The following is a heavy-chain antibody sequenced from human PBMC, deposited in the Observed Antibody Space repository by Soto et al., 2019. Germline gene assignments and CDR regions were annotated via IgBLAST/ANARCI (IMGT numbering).Heavy chain of an antibody. D-gene: IGHD3-22*01. J-gene: IGHJ4*02. CDR1: RFTFNIYA. CDR3: AKDRYLDHDSRGYLFDN. Sequence: EVQLLESGGDLIQPGGSLRLSCAASRFTFNIYAMTWVRQAPGKGLEWVSAISRYGDFTYYADSVDGRFTISRDNSKNTLYLQMKSLRAEATAVYYCAKDRYLDHDSRGYLFDNWGQGTLVTVSS. V-gene: IGHV3-23*01. CDR2: ISRYGDFT.